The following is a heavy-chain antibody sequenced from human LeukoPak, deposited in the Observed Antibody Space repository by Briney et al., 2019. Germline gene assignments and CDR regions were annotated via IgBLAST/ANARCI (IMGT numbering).Heavy chain of an antibody. CDR3: ARGSRYCSGGSCYLLDY. J-gene: IGHJ4*02. CDR2: IYYSGST. V-gene: IGHV4-59*01. CDR1: GGSISTYY. Sequence: SETLSLTCTVSGGSISTYYWNWIRQPPGKGLEWIGYIYYSGSTNYNPSLKSRVTISVDTSKSQFSLKLSSVTAADTAVYYCARGSRYCSGGSCYLLDYWGQGTLVTVSS. D-gene: IGHD2-15*01.